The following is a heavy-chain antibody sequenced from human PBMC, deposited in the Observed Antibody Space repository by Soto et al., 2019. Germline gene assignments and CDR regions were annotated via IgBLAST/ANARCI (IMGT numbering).Heavy chain of an antibody. CDR1: GGSFSNYI. CDR3: ARGLFGQQWLVGFDT. V-gene: IGHV1-69*01. CDR2: TIPMFATA. D-gene: IGHD6-19*01. J-gene: IGHJ4*02. Sequence: QVHLVQSGAEVKKPGSSVKVSCKASGGSFSNYIFAWVRQAPGQGLEWMGGTIPMFATAQYAQKLQGRVTITADESTSTVYMDLTSLTSDDTAVYSCARGLFGQQWLVGFDTWGQGTLVTVSS.